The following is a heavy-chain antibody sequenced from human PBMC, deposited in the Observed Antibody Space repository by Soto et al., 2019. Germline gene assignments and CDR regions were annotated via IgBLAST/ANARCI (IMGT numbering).Heavy chain of an antibody. CDR1: GGTFSSYA. D-gene: IGHD2-21*01. Sequence: QVQLVQSGAEVKKPGSSVKVSCKASGGTFSSYAINWVRQAPGQGLEWMGGIIPIFATADYAQKFQGRVTIRADTSTSAAYMELSSLRAEDTAEYDAARCVVGVDYCDGMDVWGQGTTVPVSS. V-gene: IGHV1-69*14. CDR3: ARCVVGVDYCDGMDV. CDR2: IIPIFATA. J-gene: IGHJ6*02.